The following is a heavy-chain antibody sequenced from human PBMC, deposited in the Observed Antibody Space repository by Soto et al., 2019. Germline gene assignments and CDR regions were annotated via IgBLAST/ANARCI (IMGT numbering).Heavy chain of an antibody. CDR2: IYHSGST. V-gene: IGHV4-30-2*01. CDR3: ARLITMVRGVMNPLKNYYYYGMDV. CDR1: GCSNSRGAYS. D-gene: IGHD3-10*01. J-gene: IGHJ6*02. Sequence: SETVLLTSTVSGCSNSRGAYSWSWIPKPAGKGLEVIRYIYHSGSTYYNPSLKSPVTISVDMSKNQFSLKLSSVTAADTAVYYCARLITMVRGVMNPLKNYYYYGMDVWGQGTTVTVSS.